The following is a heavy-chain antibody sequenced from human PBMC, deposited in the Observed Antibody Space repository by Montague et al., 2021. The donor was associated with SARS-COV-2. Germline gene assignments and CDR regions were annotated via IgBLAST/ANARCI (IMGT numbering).Heavy chain of an antibody. CDR2: IKQDGSDK. CDR3: ARDLYYYMDV. J-gene: IGHJ6*03. V-gene: IGHV3-7*01. Sequence: SLRLSCPASGFTFSTNLMSWFRQAPGKGLEWVANIKQDGSDKFYLDSVKGRFTLSTDNAKNSVYLQMDGLRPEDTAVYYCARDLYYYMDVWGKGTTVTVSS. CDR1: GFTFSTNL.